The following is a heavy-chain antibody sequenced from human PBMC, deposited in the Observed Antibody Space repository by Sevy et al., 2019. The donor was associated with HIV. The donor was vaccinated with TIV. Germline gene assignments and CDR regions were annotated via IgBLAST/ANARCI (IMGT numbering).Heavy chain of an antibody. CDR3: ARDLEGPIRFWYYYYMDV. Sequence: GGSLRLSCAASGFTFSNYWMSWVRQASGKGLEWVANIKEDGSEQYYVDSVQGRFTISRDNAKNSLSLQMSSLGAEDTAVYYCARDLEGPIRFWYYYYMDVWGKGTTVTVSS. CDR2: IKEDGSEQ. D-gene: IGHD3-3*01. V-gene: IGHV3-7*03. CDR1: GFTFSNYW. J-gene: IGHJ6*03.